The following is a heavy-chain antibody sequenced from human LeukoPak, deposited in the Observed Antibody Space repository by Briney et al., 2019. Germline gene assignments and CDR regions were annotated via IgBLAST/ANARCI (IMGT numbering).Heavy chain of an antibody. Sequence: QPGGSLRLSCAASGFTFSSYAMHWVRQAPGKGLEWVAVISYDGSNKYYADSVKGRFTISRDNSKNTLYLQMNSLRAEDTAVYYCARGSGRLDYWGQGTLVTVSS. V-gene: IGHV3-30-3*01. J-gene: IGHJ4*02. CDR1: GFTFSSYA. D-gene: IGHD3-3*01. CDR2: ISYDGSNK. CDR3: ARGSGRLDY.